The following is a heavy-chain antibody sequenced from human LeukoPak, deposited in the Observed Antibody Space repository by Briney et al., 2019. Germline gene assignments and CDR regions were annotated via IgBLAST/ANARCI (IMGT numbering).Heavy chain of an antibody. V-gene: IGHV4-4*07. Sequence: PSETLSLTCTVSGGSISSYYWSWIRQPAVKGLEWIGRIYTSGSTNYNPSLKSRVTMSVDTSKNQFSLKLSSVTAADTAVYYCARAIYEYDFWSGYYSEFDYWGQGTLVTVSS. CDR2: IYTSGST. D-gene: IGHD3-3*01. CDR1: GGSISSYY. CDR3: ARAIYEYDFWSGYYSEFDY. J-gene: IGHJ4*02.